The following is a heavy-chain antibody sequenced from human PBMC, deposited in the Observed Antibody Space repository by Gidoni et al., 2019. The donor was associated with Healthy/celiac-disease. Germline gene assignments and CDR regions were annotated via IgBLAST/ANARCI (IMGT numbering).Heavy chain of an antibody. CDR2: IRGSGGST. CDR3: AKDRHTVGNAFDI. CDR1: GFTFSSYA. D-gene: IGHD1-1*01. Sequence: EVPLLESGGGLVQPGGSLRLSCAASGFTFSSYAMGWVRQAPGKGLEWVSAIRGSGGSTYYADSVKGRFTISRDNSKNTLYLQMNSLRAEDTAVYYCAKDRHTVGNAFDIWGQGTMVTVSS. V-gene: IGHV3-23*01. J-gene: IGHJ3*02.